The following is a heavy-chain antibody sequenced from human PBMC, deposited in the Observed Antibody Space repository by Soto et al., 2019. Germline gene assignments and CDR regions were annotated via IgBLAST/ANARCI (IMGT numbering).Heavy chain of an antibody. V-gene: IGHV4-34*01. D-gene: IGHD3-22*01. J-gene: IGHJ6*02. Sequence: SETLSLTCAVYGGSFSGYYWNWIRQPPGKGLEWIGEINHGGGTYYNPSLKSRVTISVDTSKNQISLKLSSVTAADTAVYYCARGKIPYYDTSGYLGYYYYGMDVWGQGTTVTVS. CDR2: INHGGGT. CDR3: ARGKIPYYDTSGYLGYYYYGMDV. CDR1: GGSFSGYY.